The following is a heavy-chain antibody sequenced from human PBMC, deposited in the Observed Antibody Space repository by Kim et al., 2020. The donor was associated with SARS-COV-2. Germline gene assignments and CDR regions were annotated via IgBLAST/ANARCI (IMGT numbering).Heavy chain of an antibody. Sequence: SETLSLTCDVYGGSFSGYYWSWIRQPPGKGLEWIGEINHSGSTNYNPSLKSRVTISVDTSKNQFSLKLSSVTAADTAVYYCARWATVVKNYYYGMDVWGQGTTVTVSS. D-gene: IGHD4-17*01. CDR2: INHSGST. J-gene: IGHJ6*02. V-gene: IGHV4-34*01. CDR1: GGSFSGYY. CDR3: ARWATVVKNYYYGMDV.